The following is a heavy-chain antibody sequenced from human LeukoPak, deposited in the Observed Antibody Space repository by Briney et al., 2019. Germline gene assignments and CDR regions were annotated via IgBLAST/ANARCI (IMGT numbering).Heavy chain of an antibody. D-gene: IGHD3-10*01. CDR2: IYFSGTT. CDR3: ARDYGPFGV. V-gene: IGHV4-59*01. J-gene: IGHJ6*02. CDR1: GASITTYY. Sequence: SETLFLTCTVSGASITTYYWSWIRQPPGKGLEWIGYIYFSGTTNYNPSLKSRVTISLDASNKQFSLRLNSVTAADTAVYYCARDYGPFGVWGQGTTVTVSS.